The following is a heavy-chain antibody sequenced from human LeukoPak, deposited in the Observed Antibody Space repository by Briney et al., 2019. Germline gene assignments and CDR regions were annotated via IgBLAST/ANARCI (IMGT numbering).Heavy chain of an antibody. CDR2: ISAYNDNT. CDR1: GYAFTSYG. Sequence: ASVKVSCKASGYAFTSYGISWVRQAPGQGLEWMGWISAYNDNTNYAQKLRGRVTMTTDTSTSTAYMELRSLRSDDTAVYYCARDLSSSSVLDYWGQGTLVTVSS. CDR3: ARDLSSSSVLDY. D-gene: IGHD6-6*01. V-gene: IGHV1-18*01. J-gene: IGHJ4*02.